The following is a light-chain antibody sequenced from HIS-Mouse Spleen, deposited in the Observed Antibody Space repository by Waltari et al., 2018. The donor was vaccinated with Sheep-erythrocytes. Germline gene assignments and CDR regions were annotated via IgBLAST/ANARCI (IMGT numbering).Light chain of an antibody. CDR3: CSYAGSYNHV. CDR1: SSDVGGYNY. CDR2: DVS. Sequence: QSALTQPRSVSGSPGQSVTISCTGTSSDVGGYNYVSWYPQHPGKAPKPMIYDVSKRPSGLPDRFSGSKAGNTASLTISGLQAEDEADYYCCSYAGSYNHVFATGTKVTVL. V-gene: IGLV2-11*01. J-gene: IGLJ1*01.